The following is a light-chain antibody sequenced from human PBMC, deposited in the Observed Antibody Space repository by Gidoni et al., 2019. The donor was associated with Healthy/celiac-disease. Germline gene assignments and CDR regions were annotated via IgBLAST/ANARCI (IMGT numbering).Light chain of an antibody. CDR2: AAS. CDR3: QQSYSTPYT. CDR1: QSISSY. Sequence: DIQMTQSPSSLSASVGDRVTITCRASQSISSYFNWYQQKPGKAPKLLIYAASSLQSWVPSRFSGSGSGTDFTLTISSLQPEDFATDYCQQSYSTPYTFGQGTKLEIK. J-gene: IGKJ2*01. V-gene: IGKV1-39*01.